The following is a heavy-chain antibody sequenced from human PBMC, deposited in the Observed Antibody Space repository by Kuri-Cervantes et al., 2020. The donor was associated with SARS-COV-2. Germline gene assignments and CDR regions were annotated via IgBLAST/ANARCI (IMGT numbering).Heavy chain of an antibody. CDR1: GFTFSSYE. CDR3: ARDNDRSSWNHDAFDI. CDR2: ISSSGSTI. D-gene: IGHD6-13*01. J-gene: IGHJ3*02. V-gene: IGHV3-48*03. Sequence: GGSLRLSCAASGFTFSSYEMNWVRQAPGKGLEWVSYISSSGSTIYYAGSVKGRFTISRDNAKNSLYLQMNSLRAEDTAVYYCARDNDRSSWNHDAFDIWGQGTMVTVSS.